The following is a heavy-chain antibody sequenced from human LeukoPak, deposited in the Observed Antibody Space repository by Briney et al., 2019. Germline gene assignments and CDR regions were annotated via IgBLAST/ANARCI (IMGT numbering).Heavy chain of an antibody. CDR2: INQDGSEK. CDR1: GFTFSTYW. V-gene: IGHV3-7*01. J-gene: IGHJ4*02. D-gene: IGHD3/OR15-3a*01. CDR3: ARGAWTAYYFDY. Sequence: PGGSLRLSCAASGFTFSTYWMSWVRQAPGRGLEWVASINQDGSEKYYVDSVKGRFTISRDNAENSVYLQMNSLRAEDTAVYYCARGAWTAYYFDYWGQGTLVTVSS.